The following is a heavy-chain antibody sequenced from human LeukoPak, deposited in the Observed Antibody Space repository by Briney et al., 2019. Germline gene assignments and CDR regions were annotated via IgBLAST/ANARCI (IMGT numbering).Heavy chain of an antibody. J-gene: IGHJ5*02. V-gene: IGHV1-2*02. CDR3: ARVFPLGSLSGSYVRSSVLPNWFDP. CDR2: INPNSGGT. D-gene: IGHD3-10*01. Sequence: ASVKVSCKASGYTFTGYYMHWVRQAPGQGLEWMGWINPNSGGTNYAQKFQGRVTMTRDTSITTAYMELSRLRSDDTAVYYCARVFPLGSLSGSYVRSSVLPNWFDPWGQGTLVTVSS. CDR1: GYTFTGYY.